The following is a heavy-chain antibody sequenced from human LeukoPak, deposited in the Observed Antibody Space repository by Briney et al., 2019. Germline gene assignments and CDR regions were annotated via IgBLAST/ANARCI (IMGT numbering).Heavy chain of an antibody. D-gene: IGHD3-3*01. J-gene: IGHJ3*02. CDR3: ARSPIFGVVI. Sequence: GGSLRLSCAASGFTFSSYEMNWVRQAPGKGLEWVSYISSSSSAIYYADSVKGRSTISRDNAKNSLYLQMNSLRAEDTAVYYCARSPIFGVVIWGQGTMVTVSS. CDR2: ISSSSSAI. CDR1: GFTFSSYE. V-gene: IGHV3-48*03.